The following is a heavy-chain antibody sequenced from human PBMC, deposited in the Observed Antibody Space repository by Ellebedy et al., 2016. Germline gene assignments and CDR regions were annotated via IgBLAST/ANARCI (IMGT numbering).Heavy chain of an antibody. V-gene: IGHV5-51*01. CDR2: IYLADSDA. D-gene: IGHD3-10*01. CDR3: AISGVEATGALDGFDI. J-gene: IGHJ3*02. Sequence: GGSLRLSCKVSGHSSSNFWIGWVRQMPGKGLELMGIIYLADSDARYSPSFQGQVVISVDKSITTAYLQWSSLKASDSTMCYCAISGVEATGALDGFDIWGQGTMVTVSS. CDR1: GHSSSNFW.